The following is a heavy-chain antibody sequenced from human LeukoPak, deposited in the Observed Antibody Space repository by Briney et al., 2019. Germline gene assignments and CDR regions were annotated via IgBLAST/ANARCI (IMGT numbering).Heavy chain of an antibody. D-gene: IGHD4-17*01. CDR3: ARGPNYGDRVDYLDS. CDR1: GYTFTSYG. V-gene: IGHV1-18*01. J-gene: IGHJ4*02. Sequence: ASVKVSCKASGYTFTSYGISWVRQAPGQGLEWMGWISAYNGNTNYAQKLQGRVTMTTDTSTSTAYMELNSLSADDTAVYYCARGPNYGDRVDYLDSWGQGTKVTVSS. CDR2: ISAYNGNT.